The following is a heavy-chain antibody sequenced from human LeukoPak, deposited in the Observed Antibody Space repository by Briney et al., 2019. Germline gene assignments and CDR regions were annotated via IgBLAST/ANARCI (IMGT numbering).Heavy chain of an antibody. CDR2: ISSSSGYI. V-gene: IGHV3-21*01. Sequence: GGSLRLSCAASGFTFSSYSMNRVRQAPGKGLEWVSSISSSSGYIYYADSVKGRFTISRDNAKNSLYLQMNSLRAEDTAVYYCARLVGYRSSTSCSIAHIDPWGQGTLVTVSS. J-gene: IGHJ5*02. CDR3: ARLVGYRSSTSCSIAHIDP. CDR1: GFTFSSYS. D-gene: IGHD2-2*03.